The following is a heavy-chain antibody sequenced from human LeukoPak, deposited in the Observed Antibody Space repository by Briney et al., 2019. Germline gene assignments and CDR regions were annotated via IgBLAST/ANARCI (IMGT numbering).Heavy chain of an antibody. V-gene: IGHV4-4*07. Sequence: PSETLSLTCTVSGGSISSYYWSWIRQPAGKGLEWIGRIYTSGSTNYNPSLKSRVTMSVDASKNQFSLKLSSVTAADTAVYCARVSTDYGDHTYFWGQGTLVTVSS. D-gene: IGHD4-17*01. CDR3: ARVSTDYGDHTYF. CDR2: IYTSGST. CDR1: GGSISSYY. J-gene: IGHJ4*02.